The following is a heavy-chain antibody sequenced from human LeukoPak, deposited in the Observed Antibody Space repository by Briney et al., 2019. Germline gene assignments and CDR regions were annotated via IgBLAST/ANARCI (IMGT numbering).Heavy chain of an antibody. J-gene: IGHJ4*02. CDR1: GYTFTGYY. CDR3: ATPVHPGYCSSTSCSDTLFDY. CDR2: INPNSGGT. V-gene: IGHV1-2*02. Sequence: ASVKVSCKASGYTFTGYYMHWVRQAPGQGLEWMGWINPNSGGTNYAQKFQGRVTMTRDTSISTAYMELSRLRSDDTAVYYCATPVHPGYCSSTSCSDTLFDYWGQGTLVTVSS. D-gene: IGHD2-2*01.